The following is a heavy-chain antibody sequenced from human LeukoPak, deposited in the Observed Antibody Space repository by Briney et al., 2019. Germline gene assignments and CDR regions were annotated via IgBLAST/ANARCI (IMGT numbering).Heavy chain of an antibody. V-gene: IGHV4-59*11. CDR1: GGSISSHY. CDR3: ARTGDYSRSTGGWFDP. Sequence: SETLSLTCTVSGGSISSHYWSWVRQAPGKGLEWIGYIFYSGSTNYSPSLKSRVTISVATSKNQFSLRLKSVTAADTAVYFCARTGDYSRSTGGWFDPWGQGTLVTVSA. J-gene: IGHJ5*02. D-gene: IGHD4-11*01. CDR2: IFYSGST.